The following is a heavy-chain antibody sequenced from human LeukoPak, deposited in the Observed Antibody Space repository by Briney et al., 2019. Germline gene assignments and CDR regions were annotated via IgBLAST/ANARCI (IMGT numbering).Heavy chain of an antibody. V-gene: IGHV3-21*01. D-gene: IGHD6-13*01. J-gene: IGHJ4*02. Sequence: PGGSLRLSCAASGFTFSSYSMNWVRQAPGKGPEWVSSISSSSSYIYYADSVKGRFTISRDNAKNSLYLQMNSLRAEDTAVYYCARDNPIAAADDYWGQGTLVTVSS. CDR1: GFTFSSYS. CDR2: ISSSSSYI. CDR3: ARDNPIAAADDY.